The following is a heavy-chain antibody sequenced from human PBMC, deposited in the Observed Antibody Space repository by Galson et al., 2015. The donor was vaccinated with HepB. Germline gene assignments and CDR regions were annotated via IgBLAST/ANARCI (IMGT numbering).Heavy chain of an antibody. CDR2: ISYDGSNK. D-gene: IGHD2-2*01. CDR3: AREDIVVVPAATHYYYYYCMDV. CDR1: GFTFSSYA. V-gene: IGHV3-30-3*01. J-gene: IGHJ6*03. Sequence: SLRLSCAASGFTFSSYAMHWVRQAPGKGLEWVAVISYDGSNKYYADSVKGRFTISRDNSKNTLYLQMNSLRAEDTAVYYCAREDIVVVPAATHYYYYYCMDVWGKGTTVTVSS.